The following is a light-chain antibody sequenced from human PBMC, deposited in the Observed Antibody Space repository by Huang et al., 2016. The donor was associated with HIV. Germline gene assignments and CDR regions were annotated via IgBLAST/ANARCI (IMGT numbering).Light chain of an antibody. CDR1: QSVRSY. Sequence: IVLTQSPATLSLSPGERATLSCRASQSVRSYLAWYQQKPGQAPRLLIYDASNRATGIPARFRGGGSGTDFTLTISSLEPEDFAVYYCQQRSNWPWTFGQGTKVEIK. J-gene: IGKJ1*01. CDR3: QQRSNWPWT. V-gene: IGKV3-11*01. CDR2: DAS.